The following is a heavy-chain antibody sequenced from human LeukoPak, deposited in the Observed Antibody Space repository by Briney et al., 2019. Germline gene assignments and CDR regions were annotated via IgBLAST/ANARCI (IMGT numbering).Heavy chain of an antibody. V-gene: IGHV1-2*02. D-gene: IGHD3-22*01. CDR3: ARDRNFHYYDSSGYYHLFDY. CDR2: INPNSGGT. Sequence: ASVKVSCKASGYTFTSYYMHWVRQAPGQGLEWMGWINPNSGGTNYAQKFQGRVTMTRDTSISTAYMELSRLRSDDTAVYYCARDRNFHYYDSSGYYHLFDYWGQGTLVTVSS. J-gene: IGHJ4*02. CDR1: GYTFTSYY.